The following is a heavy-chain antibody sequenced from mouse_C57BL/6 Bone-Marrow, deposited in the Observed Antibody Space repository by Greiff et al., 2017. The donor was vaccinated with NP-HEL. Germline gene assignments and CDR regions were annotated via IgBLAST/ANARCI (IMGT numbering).Heavy chain of an antibody. CDR1: GFTFSSYA. J-gene: IGHJ1*03. D-gene: IGHD1-1*01. Sequence: EVQGVESGGGLVKPGGSLKLSCAASGFTFSSYAMSWVRQTPEKRLEWVATISDGGSYTYYPDNVKGRFTISRDNAKNNLYLQMSHLKSEDTAMYYCARVLLRSYWYFDVWGTGTTVTVSS. CDR3: ARVLLRSYWYFDV. V-gene: IGHV5-4*01. CDR2: ISDGGSYT.